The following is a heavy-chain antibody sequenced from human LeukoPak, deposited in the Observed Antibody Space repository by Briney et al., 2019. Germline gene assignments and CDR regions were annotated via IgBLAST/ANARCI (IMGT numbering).Heavy chain of an antibody. CDR1: GYSFTNYW. D-gene: IGHD3-22*01. CDR3: ARRDSSGLDF. V-gene: IGHV5-51*01. Sequence: GESLKISCKGSGYSFTNYWIGWVRQMPGKGLEWMGIIYPGDSNTRYSPSFQGQVTISADKSITTAYLQWSSLKASDTAMYYYARRDSSGLDFWGQGTLVTVSS. CDR2: IYPGDSNT. J-gene: IGHJ4*02.